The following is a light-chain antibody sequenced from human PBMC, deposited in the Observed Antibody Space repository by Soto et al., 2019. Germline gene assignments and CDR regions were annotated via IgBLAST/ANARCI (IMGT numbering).Light chain of an antibody. V-gene: IGKV3-20*01. Sequence: IVLALSPGTLSLSLGERATLSCRASQSVSSSYLAWYQQKPGQAPRLLIYGASSRATGIPDRFSGSGSGTDFTLTISRLEPEDFAVYYCQQYGSSRTFGQGTKVDI. CDR2: GAS. CDR3: QQYGSSRT. CDR1: QSVSSSY. J-gene: IGKJ1*01.